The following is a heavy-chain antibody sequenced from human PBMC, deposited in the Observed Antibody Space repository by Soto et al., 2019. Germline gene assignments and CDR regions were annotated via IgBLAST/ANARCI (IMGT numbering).Heavy chain of an antibody. CDR3: ARGAAARLYDY. V-gene: IGHV3-7*01. CDR2: IKQDGSEK. Sequence: EVQLVESGGGLVQPGVSLRLSCAASGFTFSSYWMSWVRQAPGKGLEWVANIKQDGSEKYYVDSVKGRFTISRDNAKNSLYLQMNSLRAEDTAVYYCARGAAARLYDYWGQGTLVTVSS. D-gene: IGHD6-6*01. CDR1: GFTFSSYW. J-gene: IGHJ4*02.